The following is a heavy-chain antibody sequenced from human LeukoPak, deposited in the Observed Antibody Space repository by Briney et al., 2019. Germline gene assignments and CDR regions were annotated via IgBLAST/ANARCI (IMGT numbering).Heavy chain of an antibody. CDR2: ISSSSSTI. V-gene: IGHV3-48*01. J-gene: IGHJ4*02. D-gene: IGHD2-2*01. CDR1: GFTFSSYS. Sequence: PGGSLRLSCAASGFTFSSYSMNWVRQAPGKGLEWVSYISSSSSTIYYADPVKGRFTISRDNAKNSLYLQMNSLRAEDTAVYYCAKALIVVVPAAPDYWGQGTLVTVSS. CDR3: AKALIVVVPAAPDY.